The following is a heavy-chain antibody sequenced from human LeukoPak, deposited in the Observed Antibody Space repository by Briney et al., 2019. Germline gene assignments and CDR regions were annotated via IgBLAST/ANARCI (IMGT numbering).Heavy chain of an antibody. CDR1: GFTFGDYV. CDR2: IRSQAYGGTT. Sequence: GGSLRLSCTASGFTFGDYVMNWVRQAPGKGLEWVGFIRSQAYGGTTEYAASVKGRFTISRDDSKSIAYLHMNSLRTEDTAVYYCARNQRSNTYFDYWGQGTLLTVSS. J-gene: IGHJ4*02. D-gene: IGHD1-14*01. CDR3: ARNQRSNTYFDY. V-gene: IGHV3-49*04.